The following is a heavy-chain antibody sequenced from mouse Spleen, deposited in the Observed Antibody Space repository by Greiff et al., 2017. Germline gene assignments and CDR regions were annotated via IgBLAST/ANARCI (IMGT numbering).Heavy chain of an antibody. CDR3: AREASYYSNLYYFDY. CDR2: INPNNGGT. CDR1: GYTFTDYN. Sequence: SGPELVKPGASVKIPCKASGYTFTDYNMDWVKQSHGKSLEWIGDINPNNGGTIYNQKFKGKATLTVDKSSSTAYMELRSLTSEDTAVYYCAREASYYSNLYYFDYWGQGTTLTVSS. D-gene: IGHD2-5*01. J-gene: IGHJ2*01. V-gene: IGHV1-18*01.